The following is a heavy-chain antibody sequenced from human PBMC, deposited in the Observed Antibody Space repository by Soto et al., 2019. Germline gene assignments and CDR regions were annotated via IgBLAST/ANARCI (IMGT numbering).Heavy chain of an antibody. J-gene: IGHJ4*02. V-gene: IGHV3-23*01. CDR1: GWNFSSYA. CDR2: ISGSGGST. Sequence: PVGSNRLSCAASGWNFSSYAMSWVRQAPGKGLEWVSAISGSGGSTYYADSVKGRFTISGDSSKNTLYLQMNSLRAEDTAVYYCAKDSLGPSDFEYWGQGTLVTVFS. CDR3: AKDSLGPSDFEY.